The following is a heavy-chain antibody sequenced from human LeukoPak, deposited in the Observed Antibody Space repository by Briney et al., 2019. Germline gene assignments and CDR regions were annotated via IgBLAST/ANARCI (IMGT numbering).Heavy chain of an antibody. J-gene: IGHJ4*02. CDR1: GFTFSSYA. CDR2: ISYDGSNK. Sequence: QPGRSLRLSCAASGFTFSSYAMHWVRQAPGKGLEWVAVISYDGSNKYYADSVKGRFTISRDNSKNTLYLQMNSLRAEDTAVYYCARDREDYCSSTSCYLDYWGQGTLVTVSS. D-gene: IGHD2-2*01. V-gene: IGHV3-30-3*01. CDR3: ARDREDYCSSTSCYLDY.